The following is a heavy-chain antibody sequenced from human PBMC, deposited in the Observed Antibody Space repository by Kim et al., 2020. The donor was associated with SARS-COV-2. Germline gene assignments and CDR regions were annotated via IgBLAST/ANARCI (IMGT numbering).Heavy chain of an antibody. V-gene: IGHV3-74*01. CDR3: ARALAVAGTGGYY. Sequence: YADSVKGRLTCSRDNAKNTVYLQMNRLRGEDTAVYYCARALAVAGTGGYYWGQGTLVTVSS. D-gene: IGHD6-19*01. J-gene: IGHJ4*02.